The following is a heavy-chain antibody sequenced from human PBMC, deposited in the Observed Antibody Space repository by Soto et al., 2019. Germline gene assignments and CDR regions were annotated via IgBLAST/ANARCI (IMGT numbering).Heavy chain of an antibody. CDR2: IYYSGTT. V-gene: IGHV4-38-2*01. CDR3: ARHRQYYDTSGYQQRYFDY. J-gene: IGHJ4*02. Sequence: SETLSLTCAVSGYSISSGYYWGWIRQPPGKGLEWLGTIYYSGTTSYNPSLKSRVIISVDTSNNQFFLKLRSVTAADTAVYYCARHRQYYDTSGYQQRYFDYWGQGTQVTVSS. D-gene: IGHD3-22*01. CDR1: GYSISSGYY.